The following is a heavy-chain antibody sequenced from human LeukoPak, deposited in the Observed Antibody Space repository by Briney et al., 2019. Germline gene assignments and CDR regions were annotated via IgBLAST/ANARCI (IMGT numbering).Heavy chain of an antibody. CDR2: IWYDGSNK. J-gene: IGHJ4*02. CDR1: GFTFSSYS. Sequence: AGGSLRLSCAASGFTFSSYSMNWVRQAPGKGLEWVAVIWYDGSNKYYADSVKGRFTISRDNSKNTLYLQMNSLRAEDTAVYYCARDTDGYCSSTSCYTGSDYWGQGTLVTVSS. CDR3: ARDTDGYCSSTSCYTGSDY. D-gene: IGHD2-2*02. V-gene: IGHV3-33*08.